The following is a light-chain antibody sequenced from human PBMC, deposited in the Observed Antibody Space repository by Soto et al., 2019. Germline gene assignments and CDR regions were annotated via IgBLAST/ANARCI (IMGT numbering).Light chain of an antibody. J-gene: IGKJ1*01. V-gene: IGKV1-5*01. CDR2: DVS. CDR1: QSIHSW. CDR3: QNYNNDPWT. Sequence: DIQMTQSPSPLSASVGDRVTITCRASQSIHSWLAWYQQKPGKAPKLLIYDVSSLESGVPSRFSGSGSGTEFTLTVSSLHTDDFATYYCQNYNNDPWTFGQGTKVEIK.